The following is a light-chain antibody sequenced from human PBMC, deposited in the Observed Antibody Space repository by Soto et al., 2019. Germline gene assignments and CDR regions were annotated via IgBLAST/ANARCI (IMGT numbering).Light chain of an antibody. CDR3: LLDYAYFWA. CDR1: QDIRDD. CDR2: AAS. J-gene: IGKJ1*01. V-gene: IGKV1-6*01. Sequence: QMTQSPSSLSASVGDRVTITCRASQDIRDDLGWYQQKPGKAPKRLIYAASTLQSGVPSRFSGSGSGRDFTLTISSLQPEDFATYYCLLDYAYFWAFGQGTKVDIK.